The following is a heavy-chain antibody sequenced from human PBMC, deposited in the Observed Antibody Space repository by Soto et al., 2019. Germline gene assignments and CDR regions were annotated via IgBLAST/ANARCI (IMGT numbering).Heavy chain of an antibody. CDR1: GYTFTGYY. D-gene: IGHD3-22*01. Sequence: ASVKVSCKASGYTFTGYYMHWVRQAPGQGLEWMGWINPNSGGTNYAQKFQGRVTMTRDTSISTAYMELSRLGSDDTAVYYCARSVTMIVVVIPGAFDIWGQGTMVTVSS. V-gene: IGHV1-2*02. CDR3: ARSVTMIVVVIPGAFDI. J-gene: IGHJ3*02. CDR2: INPNSGGT.